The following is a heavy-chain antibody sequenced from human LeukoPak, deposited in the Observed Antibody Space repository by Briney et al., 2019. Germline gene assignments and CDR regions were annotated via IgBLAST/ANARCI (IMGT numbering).Heavy chain of an antibody. CDR1: GFTFSSYW. D-gene: IGHD6-13*01. J-gene: IGHJ6*03. Sequence: GGSLRLSCAASGFTFSSYWMSWVRQAPGKGLEWVANIKQDGSEKYYVDSVKGRFTISRDNAKNSLYLQMNSLRAEDTAVYYCARFGYDTDSSSWYNNYYYYYMDVWGKGTTVTISS. CDR3: ARFGYDTDSSSWYNNYYYYYMDV. CDR2: IKQDGSEK. V-gene: IGHV3-7*01.